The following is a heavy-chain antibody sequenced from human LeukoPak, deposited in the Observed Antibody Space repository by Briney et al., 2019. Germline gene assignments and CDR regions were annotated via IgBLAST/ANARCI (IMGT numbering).Heavy chain of an antibody. V-gene: IGHV4-34*01. Sequence: SETLSLTCAVYGGSFSGYYWSWIRQPPGKGLEWIGEINQSGSTNYNPSLKSRVTISVDTSKNQFSLKLNSVTAADTAIYYCARLYGSGSYYRHWGQGTQVTVSS. CDR2: INQSGST. CDR3: ARLYGSGSYYRH. CDR1: GGSFSGYY. D-gene: IGHD3-10*01. J-gene: IGHJ4*02.